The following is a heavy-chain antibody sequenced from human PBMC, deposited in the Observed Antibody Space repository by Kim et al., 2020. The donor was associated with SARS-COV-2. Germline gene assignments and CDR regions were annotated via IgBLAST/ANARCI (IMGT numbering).Heavy chain of an antibody. J-gene: IGHJ4*02. Sequence: GGSLRLSCAASGFTFSDYWMNWVRQAPGKGLEWLANIKQDGSQKYYVDSMKGRFTVSRDNARNSLYLQMNSLRVEDTAIYYCARDVDKDSSSDYWGPGTLVTVSS. CDR3: ARDVDKDSSSDY. V-gene: IGHV3-7*01. D-gene: IGHD3-22*01. CDR1: GFTFSDYW. CDR2: IKQDGSQK.